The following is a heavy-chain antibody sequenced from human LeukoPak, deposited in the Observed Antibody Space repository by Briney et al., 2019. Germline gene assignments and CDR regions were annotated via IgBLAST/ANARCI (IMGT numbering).Heavy chain of an antibody. CDR3: AKGGGDDTYFDY. CDR1: GFTFSSYG. V-gene: IGHV3-33*06. Sequence: PGGSLRPSCAASGFTFSSYGMHWVRQAPGKGLEWVAVIWYDGSNKYYADSVKGRFTISRDNSKNTLYLQMNSLRAEDTAVYYCAKGGGDDTYFDYWGQGTLVTVSS. CDR2: IWYDGSNK. J-gene: IGHJ4*02. D-gene: IGHD2-21*02.